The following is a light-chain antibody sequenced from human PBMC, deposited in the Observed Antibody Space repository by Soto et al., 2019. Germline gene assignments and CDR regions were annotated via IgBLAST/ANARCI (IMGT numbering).Light chain of an antibody. CDR2: GAS. V-gene: IGKV3D-20*02. J-gene: IGKJ4*01. CDR3: QQRSNWPF. CDR1: QSVSSSY. Sequence: EIVLTQSPGTLSLSPGERATLSCRASQSVSSSYLAWYQQKPGQAPRLLIYGASSRATGIPDRFSGSGSGTDFTLTISRLEPEDFAVYYCQQRSNWPFFGGGTKVEIK.